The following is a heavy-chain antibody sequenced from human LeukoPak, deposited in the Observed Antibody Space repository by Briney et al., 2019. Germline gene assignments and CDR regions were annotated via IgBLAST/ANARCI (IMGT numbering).Heavy chain of an antibody. CDR3: AKVGPDCSGGSCYSGLDY. Sequence: GGSLRLSCAASGFTFSSYGMHWVRQAPGKGLEWVAVISYDGSNKYYADSVKGRFTISRDNSKKTLYLQMNSLRAEDTAVYYCAKVGPDCSGGSCYSGLDYWGQGTLVTVSS. V-gene: IGHV3-30*18. CDR2: ISYDGSNK. D-gene: IGHD2-15*01. J-gene: IGHJ4*02. CDR1: GFTFSSYG.